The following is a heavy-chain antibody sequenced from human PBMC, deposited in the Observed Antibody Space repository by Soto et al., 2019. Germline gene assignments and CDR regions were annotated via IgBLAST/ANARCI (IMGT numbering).Heavy chain of an antibody. D-gene: IGHD3-10*01. CDR3: TRLGITLARGLKIPTWFDP. V-gene: IGHV4-30-4*01. J-gene: IGHJ5*02. CDR2: IYHTGST. CDR1: GASINSGDDY. Sequence: QVQLHESGPGLVTPSQTLSLTCTVSGASINSGDDYWSWVRQSPGKGLEWIGYIYHTGSTYYNPSFKSRINISVDTSKTQFSLKLTSVTAADTALYYCTRLGITLARGLKIPTWFDPWGQGTLVTVSS.